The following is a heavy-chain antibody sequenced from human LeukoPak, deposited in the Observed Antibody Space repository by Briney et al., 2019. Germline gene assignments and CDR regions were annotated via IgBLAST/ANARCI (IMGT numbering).Heavy chain of an antibody. J-gene: IGHJ4*02. CDR1: GGSMSSYY. CDR3: ARDATAGNFDY. V-gene: IGHV4-59*12. Sequence: SETLSLTCTVSGGSMSSYYRSWIRQPPGKGLEYIGYIYYTGSTYYNPSLKSRVTISVDTSKRQFSLRLSSVSAADTAVYYCARDATAGNFDYWGQGTLVTVSS. D-gene: IGHD6-13*01. CDR2: IYYTGST.